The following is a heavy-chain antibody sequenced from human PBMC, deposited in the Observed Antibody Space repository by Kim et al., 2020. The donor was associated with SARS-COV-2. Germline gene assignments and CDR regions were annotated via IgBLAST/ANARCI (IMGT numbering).Heavy chain of an antibody. Sequence: GGSLRLSCAASGFTFSSYGMHWVRQAPGKGLEWVAVISYDGSNKYYADSVKGRFTISRDNSKNTLYLQMNSLRAEDTAVYYCAKDGTYYYDSSGSDAFDIWGQGTMVTVSS. CDR3: AKDGTYYYDSSGSDAFDI. V-gene: IGHV3-30*18. J-gene: IGHJ3*02. D-gene: IGHD3-22*01. CDR2: ISYDGSNK. CDR1: GFTFSSYG.